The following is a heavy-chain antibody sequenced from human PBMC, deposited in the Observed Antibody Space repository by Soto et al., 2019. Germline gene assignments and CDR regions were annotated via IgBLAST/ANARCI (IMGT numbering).Heavy chain of an antibody. CDR2: MHRNGNK. J-gene: IGHJ6*02. Sequence: GGSLRLSCVVSGFSLEEYGMSWVRQAPGKGPEWVSGMHRNGNKYYGDSVKGRFTISRDNSKNMMYLQMNSLRAEDTAVYYCGRDPNQGWIFGVVTPIGMDVWGQGTTVTVSS. V-gene: IGHV3-20*04. D-gene: IGHD3-3*01. CDR3: GRDPNQGWIFGVVTPIGMDV. CDR1: GFSLEEYG.